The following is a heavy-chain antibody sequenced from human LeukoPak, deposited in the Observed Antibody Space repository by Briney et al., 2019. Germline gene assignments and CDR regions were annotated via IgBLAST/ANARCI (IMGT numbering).Heavy chain of an antibody. V-gene: IGHV3-21*01. Sequence: PGGSLRLSCAASGLTFSDFAMNWVRQAPGKGLEWVSSITSGSRYTYYADSVKGRFTISRDNAKNLLYLQMNSLRAEDTAVYYCARDPSPNDLWGQGTLVTVSS. CDR2: ITSGSRYT. CDR1: GLTFSDFA. CDR3: ARDPSPNDL. J-gene: IGHJ4*02.